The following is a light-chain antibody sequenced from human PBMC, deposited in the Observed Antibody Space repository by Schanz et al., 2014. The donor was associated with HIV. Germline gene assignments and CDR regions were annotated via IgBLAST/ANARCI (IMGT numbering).Light chain of an antibody. CDR3: QQYNKYSPYS. Sequence: DIQMTQSPSTLSASVGDRVTITCRASQSITTWLAWYQQKPGEAPKLLIHKASSLHSGVPSRFSGSGSGTEFTLTISALQPDDLATYYCQQYNKYSPYSFGQGTKLEIK. CDR1: QSITTW. J-gene: IGKJ2*03. V-gene: IGKV1-5*03. CDR2: KAS.